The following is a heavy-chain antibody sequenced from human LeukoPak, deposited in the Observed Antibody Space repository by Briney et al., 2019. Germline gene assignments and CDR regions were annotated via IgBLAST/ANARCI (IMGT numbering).Heavy chain of an antibody. V-gene: IGHV4-59*01. D-gene: IGHD3-16*01. J-gene: IGHJ4*02. Sequence: PSETLSLTCTVSGGSINNLFWTWIRQPPGKGLEWIGYFSYSGGTTYNPSLKSRVTISIDTSKNQFSLNLNSVTAADTAVYYCAREGPLGKYYDYWGPGTLVPVSS. CDR2: FSYSGGT. CDR1: GGSINNLF. CDR3: AREGPLGKYYDY.